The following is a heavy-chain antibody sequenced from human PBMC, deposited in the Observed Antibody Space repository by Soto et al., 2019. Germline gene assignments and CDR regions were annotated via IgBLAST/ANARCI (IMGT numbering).Heavy chain of an antibody. CDR1: GFTFSTYA. D-gene: IGHD2-8*01. CDR3: ARDRCTNGVCYAPSDY. CDR2: ISSNGRST. J-gene: IGHJ4*02. V-gene: IGHV3-64*01. Sequence: TGGSLRLSCATSGFTFSTYAMHWVRQAPGKGPEYVSAISSNGRSTYYANSVKGRFTISRDNSKNTLYLQMDSLRAEDMAVYYCARDRCTNGVCYAPSDYWGQGTLVTVSS.